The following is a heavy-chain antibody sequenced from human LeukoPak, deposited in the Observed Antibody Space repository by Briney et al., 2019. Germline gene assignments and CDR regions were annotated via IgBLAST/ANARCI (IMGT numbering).Heavy chain of an antibody. CDR1: GFTFSSYG. CDR3: AREPHPSYGDYDEGY. V-gene: IGHV3-30*03. J-gene: IGHJ4*02. D-gene: IGHD4-17*01. CDR2: ISYDGSNK. Sequence: GGSLRLSCAASGFTFSSYGMHWVRQAPGKGLEWVAVISYDGSNKYYADSVKGRFTISRDNSKNTLYLQMNSLRAEDTAVYYCAREPHPSYGDYDEGYWGQGTLVTVSS.